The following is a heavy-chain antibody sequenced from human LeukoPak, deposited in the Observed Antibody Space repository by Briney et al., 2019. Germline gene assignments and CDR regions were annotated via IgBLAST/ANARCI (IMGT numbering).Heavy chain of an antibody. CDR3: ARIRKVLMVYARGNWFDP. Sequence: GASVKVSCKASGYTFTSHYIHWVRQAPGQGLEWMGWISAYNGNTNYAQKLQGRVTMTTDTSTSTAYMELRSLRSDDTAVYYCARIRKVLMVYARGNWFDPWGQGTLVTVSS. V-gene: IGHV1-18*04. CDR2: ISAYNGNT. D-gene: IGHD2-8*01. CDR1: GYTFTSHY. J-gene: IGHJ5*02.